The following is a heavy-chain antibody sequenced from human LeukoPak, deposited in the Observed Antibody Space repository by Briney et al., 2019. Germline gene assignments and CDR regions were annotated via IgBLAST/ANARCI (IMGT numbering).Heavy chain of an antibody. CDR1: GYTFTSYD. D-gene: IGHD3-9*01. CDR3: ARYYDILTDEGYFDY. CDR2: MNPNSGNT. J-gene: IGHJ4*02. Sequence: ASVKVSCKASGYTFTSYDINWVRQATGQGLEWMGWMNPNSGNTGYAQKVQGRVTMTRNNSISTAYMELSSLRSEDTAVYYCARYYDILTDEGYFDYWGQGTMVTVSS. V-gene: IGHV1-8*01.